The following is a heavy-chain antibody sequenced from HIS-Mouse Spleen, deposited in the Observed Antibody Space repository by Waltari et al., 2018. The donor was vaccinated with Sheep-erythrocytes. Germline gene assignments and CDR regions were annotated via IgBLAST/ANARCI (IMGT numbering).Heavy chain of an antibody. Sequence: VQLVQSGAEVKKPGSSVKVSCKASGGTVSSYAISWVRQAPGQGLEWMGRIIPILGIANYAQKFQGRVTITADKSTSTAYMELSSLRSEDTAVYYCAQTGATTPHFDYWGQGTLVTVSS. D-gene: IGHD1-26*01. CDR2: IIPILGIA. CDR1: GGTVSSYA. V-gene: IGHV1-69*04. CDR3: AQTGATTPHFDY. J-gene: IGHJ4*02.